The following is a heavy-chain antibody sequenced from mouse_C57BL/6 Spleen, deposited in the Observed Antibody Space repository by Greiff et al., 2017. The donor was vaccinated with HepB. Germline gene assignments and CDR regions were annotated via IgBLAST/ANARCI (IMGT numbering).Heavy chain of an antibody. D-gene: IGHD1-1*01. J-gene: IGHJ3*01. CDR1: GYAFSSSW. Sequence: QVQLKESGPELVKPGASVKISCKASGYAFSSSWMNWVKQRPGKGLEWIGRIYPGDGDTNYNGKFKGKATLTADKSSSTAYMQLSSLTSEDSAVYFCSRGDYYGSFAYWGQGTLVTVSA. V-gene: IGHV1-82*01. CDR3: SRGDYYGSFAY. CDR2: IYPGDGDT.